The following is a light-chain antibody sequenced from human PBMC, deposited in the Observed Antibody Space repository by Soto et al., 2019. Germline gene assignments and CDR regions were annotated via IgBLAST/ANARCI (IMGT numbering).Light chain of an antibody. CDR3: QQSYRTPYT. CDR2: DAS. J-gene: IGKJ2*01. V-gene: IGKV1-39*01. Sequence: DIQMTQSPSSLSASVGDRVTITCRASQGISSYLVWYQQRQGRAPKLLIYDASSLLSGGPSRFSGSGSGTDFTLTISNLQPEDFATYYCQQSYRTPYTFGQGTKLE. CDR1: QGISSY.